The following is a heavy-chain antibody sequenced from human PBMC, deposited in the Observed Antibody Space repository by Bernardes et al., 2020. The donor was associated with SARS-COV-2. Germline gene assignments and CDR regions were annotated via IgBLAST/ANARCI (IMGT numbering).Heavy chain of an antibody. CDR2: LNSDENEL. D-gene: IGHD5-18*01. CDR1: GFTFPNYW. V-gene: IGHV3-74*01. Sequence: GSLRLSCAASGFTFPNYWMDWVRQAPGKGLVWVSRLNSDENELSYADSVKGRFTISRDNANNILYLQMNNLRPEDTAVYFCARDGYSREGHNQAYDLWGQGTMVTVSS. J-gene: IGHJ3*01. CDR3: ARDGYSREGHNQAYDL.